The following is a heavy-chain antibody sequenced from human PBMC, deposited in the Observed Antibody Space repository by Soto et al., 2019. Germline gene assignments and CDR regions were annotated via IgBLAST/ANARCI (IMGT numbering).Heavy chain of an antibody. CDR2: ISGSGGST. J-gene: IGHJ4*02. D-gene: IGHD1-7*01. CDR1: GFIFSSYA. V-gene: IGHV3-23*01. CDR3: AKDVITGTTVLPEPYHDY. Sequence: PGGSLRLSCAASGFIFSSYAMSWVRQAPGKGLEWVSAISGSGGSTYYADSVKGRFTISRDNSKNTLYLQMNSLRAEDTAVYYYAKDVITGTTVLPEPYHDYWGQGTLVTVSS.